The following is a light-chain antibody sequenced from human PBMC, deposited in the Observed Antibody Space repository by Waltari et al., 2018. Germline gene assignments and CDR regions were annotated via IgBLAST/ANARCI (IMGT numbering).Light chain of an antibody. J-gene: IGKJ3*01. CDR3: MQALQTPLT. Sequence: DSVMTQSPLSLPVTPGEPASISCRASQSLLHSNGYNYLDWYLQTPGQSPQLLIYLGSNRASGVPDRFSGSGSGTDFTLKISRVEAEDVGVYYCMQALQTPLTFGPGTKVDIK. CDR2: LGS. V-gene: IGKV2-28*01. CDR1: QSLLHSNGYNY.